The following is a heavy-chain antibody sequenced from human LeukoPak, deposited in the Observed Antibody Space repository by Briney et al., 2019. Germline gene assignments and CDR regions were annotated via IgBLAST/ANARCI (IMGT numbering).Heavy chain of an antibody. CDR3: ARNDFWSGYPTYYYYGMDV. CDR2: IIPIFGTA. CDR1: GGTFSSYA. D-gene: IGHD3-3*01. Sequence: ASVKVSCKASGGTFSSYAISWVRQAPGQGLEWMGGIIPIFGTANYAQKSQGRVTITADESTSTAYMELSSLRSEDTAVYYCARNDFWSGYPTYYYYGMDVWGQGTTVTVSS. V-gene: IGHV1-69*13. J-gene: IGHJ6*02.